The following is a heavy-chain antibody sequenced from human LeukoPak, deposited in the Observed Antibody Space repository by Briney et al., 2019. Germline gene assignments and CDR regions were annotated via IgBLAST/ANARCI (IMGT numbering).Heavy chain of an antibody. Sequence: GGSLRLSCAASGFTVSDNYMSWVRQAPGKGLEWVSVSYTGGSASYADSVKGRFTISRDNSKNTLHLQMTSLTAEDTAVYYCARVDSLNYRPKGADYWGQGTLVTVSS. CDR2: SYTGGSA. CDR3: ARVDSLNYRPKGADY. CDR1: GFTVSDNY. J-gene: IGHJ4*02. D-gene: IGHD1-7*01. V-gene: IGHV3-53*01.